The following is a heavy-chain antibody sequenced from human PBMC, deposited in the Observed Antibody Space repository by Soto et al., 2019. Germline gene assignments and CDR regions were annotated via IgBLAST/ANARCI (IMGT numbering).Heavy chain of an antibody. D-gene: IGHD3-10*01. CDR2: IYSGGYT. V-gene: IGHV3-53*01. CDR3: GRAPGGGGY. CDR1: GFTVSNNY. J-gene: IGHJ4*02. Sequence: EVQLVESGGGLIQPGGSLRLSCAVSGFTVSNNYMSWVRQAPGKGLEGVSVIYSGGYTAYGDSVKGRFTISRDNSKNTLNRKRKGRRADDPAVFSGGRAPGGGGYWGQGTLVTVSS.